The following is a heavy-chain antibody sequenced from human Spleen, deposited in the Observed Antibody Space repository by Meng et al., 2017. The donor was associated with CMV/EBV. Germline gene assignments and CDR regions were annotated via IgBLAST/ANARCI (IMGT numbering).Heavy chain of an antibody. CDR2: IYYSGST. D-gene: IGHD3-22*01. CDR1: GGSVSSGSYY. V-gene: IGHV4-61*01. J-gene: IGHJ4*02. Sequence: GSLRLSCTVSGGSVSSGSYYWSWIRQPPGKGLEWIGYIYYSGSTNYNPSLKSRVTISVDTSKNQFSLKLSSVTAADTAVYYCASQSSGWLLYWGQGTLVTVSS. CDR3: ASQSSGWLLY.